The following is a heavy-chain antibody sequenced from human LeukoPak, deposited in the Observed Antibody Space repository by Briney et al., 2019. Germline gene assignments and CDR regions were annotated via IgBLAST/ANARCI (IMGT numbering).Heavy chain of an antibody. D-gene: IGHD6-6*01. Sequence: SETLSLTCTVSGGSISSYYWSWIRQPPGKGLEWIGYIYTSGSTNYNPSLKSRVTISVDTSKNQFSLKLSSVTAADTAVYYCARHVQSSGYYYYYMDVWGKGTTVTASS. CDR2: IYTSGST. CDR1: GGSISSYY. CDR3: ARHVQSSGYYYYYMDV. V-gene: IGHV4-4*09. J-gene: IGHJ6*03.